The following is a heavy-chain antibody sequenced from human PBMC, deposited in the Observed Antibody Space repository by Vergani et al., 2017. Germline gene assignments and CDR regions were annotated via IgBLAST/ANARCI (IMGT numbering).Heavy chain of an antibody. CDR2: IYYTGST. CDR1: GGSVSSDNFY. Sequence: QVQLQESGPGLVKPSETLSLTCTVSGGSVSSDNFYWSWIRQPAGKGLEWIGCIYYTGSTNYIPSLKSRVTISVDTSKNQFSLRLRSVTAADTAVYYCARLYSTTSSDYFDYWGQGTLVTVSS. J-gene: IGHJ4*02. CDR3: ARLYSTTSSDYFDY. D-gene: IGHD2-2*01. V-gene: IGHV4-61*10.